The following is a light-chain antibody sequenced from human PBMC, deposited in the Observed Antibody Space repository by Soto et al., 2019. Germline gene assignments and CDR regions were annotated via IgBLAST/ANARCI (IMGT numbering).Light chain of an antibody. V-gene: IGKV1-39*01. CDR3: QHSYITPRYT. J-gene: IGKJ2*01. CDR2: ASY. CDR1: QSISSH. Sequence: DIQITQSPSSLSASVGDRVTITCRASQSISSHLNWYQHKPGRPPRLLIFASYILEGGVPSRFSGSGSDTYFTLTIDSLQPEDVDTYYCQHSYITPRYTFGQGTKVDIK.